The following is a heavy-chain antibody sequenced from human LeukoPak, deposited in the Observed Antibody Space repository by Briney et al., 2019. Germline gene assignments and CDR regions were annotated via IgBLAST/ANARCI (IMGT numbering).Heavy chain of an antibody. J-gene: IGHJ4*02. V-gene: IGHV1-2*02. Sequence: ASVKVSCKASGYSFIVYYVHWLRQAPGQGLEWMGWINPRSGDTHYAQQFQGRLTMTRDTSLSTAYMELSRLTSDDTAVYFCARDWELRYSQGGLDYWGQGTLVTVSS. CDR3: ARDWELRYSQGGLDY. D-gene: IGHD3-9*01. CDR1: GYSFIVYY. CDR2: INPRSGDT.